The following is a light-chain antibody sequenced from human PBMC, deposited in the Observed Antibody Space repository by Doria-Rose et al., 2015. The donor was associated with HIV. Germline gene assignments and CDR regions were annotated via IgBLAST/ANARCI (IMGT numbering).Light chain of an antibody. J-gene: IGKJ3*01. CDR1: QSLLYTSKNY. V-gene: IGKV4-1*01. Sequence: TQSPESLGMSLGERATLNCKSNQSLLYTSKNYLAWYQQKPGQPPKLLIYWASTRQSGVPARFSGSGSGTDFTLTISSLEAEDVAVCYCQQYYDTPSFGPGTTVDIQ. CDR2: WAS. CDR3: QQYYDTPS.